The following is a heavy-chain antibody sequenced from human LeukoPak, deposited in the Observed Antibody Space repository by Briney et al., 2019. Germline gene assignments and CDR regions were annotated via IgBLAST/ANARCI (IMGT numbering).Heavy chain of an antibody. CDR1: GFTFGNYA. CDR3: IRDLVVVVAAASTSRSHLTHYFDY. V-gene: IGHV3-49*04. D-gene: IGHD2-15*01. CDR2: IRSKAYGGTT. Sequence: GGSLRLSCTASGFTFGNYAMSWVRQAPGKGLEWVGFIRSKAYGGTTDYAASVKGRFTFSRDDSKTIAYLQMNSLKTEDTAVYYCIRDLVVVVAAASTSRSHLTHYFDYWGQGTLVTVSS. J-gene: IGHJ4*02.